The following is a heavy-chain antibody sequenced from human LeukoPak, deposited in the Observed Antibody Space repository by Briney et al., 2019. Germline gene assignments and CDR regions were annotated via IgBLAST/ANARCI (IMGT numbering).Heavy chain of an antibody. CDR1: GYTFTTYW. V-gene: IGHV5-51*01. Sequence: GESLKISCKGSGYTFTTYWIGWVRQMPGKGLEWMGIIYPGDSDTRYSPSFQGQVTISADMSISTAYLQWSSLTASDTAIFYCARRGVSSFDFWGQGTLVTVSS. D-gene: IGHD6-13*01. CDR2: IYPGDSDT. J-gene: IGHJ4*02. CDR3: ARRGVSSFDF.